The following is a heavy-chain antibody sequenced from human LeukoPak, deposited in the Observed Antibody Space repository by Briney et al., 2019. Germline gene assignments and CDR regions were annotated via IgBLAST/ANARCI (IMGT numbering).Heavy chain of an antibody. Sequence: ASVKVSCKASGYTFTSYDINWVRQATGQGLEWMGWMNPNSGNTGYAQKFQGRVTMTRNTSISTAYIELSSLRSEDTAVYYCARRKGVCSSTSCPTRGFDPWGQGTLVTVSS. CDR2: MNPNSGNT. D-gene: IGHD2-2*01. CDR3: ARRKGVCSSTSCPTRGFDP. V-gene: IGHV1-8*01. J-gene: IGHJ5*02. CDR1: GYTFTSYD.